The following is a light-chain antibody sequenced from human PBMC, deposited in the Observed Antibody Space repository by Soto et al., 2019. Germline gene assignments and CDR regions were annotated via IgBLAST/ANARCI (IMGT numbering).Light chain of an antibody. CDR1: SGHSSYA. J-gene: IGLJ1*01. Sequence: QLVLTQSPSASASLGASVKLTCTLSSGHSSYAIAWHQQQPEKGPRYLMKLNSDGSHSKGDVIPDRFSGSSSGAERYLTISSLQSEDEADYYCQTWVTGIYVFGTGTKLTVL. V-gene: IGLV4-69*01. CDR2: LNSDGSH. CDR3: QTWVTGIYV.